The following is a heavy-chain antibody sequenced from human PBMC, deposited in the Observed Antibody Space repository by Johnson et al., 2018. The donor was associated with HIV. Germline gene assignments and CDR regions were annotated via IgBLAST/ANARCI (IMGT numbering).Heavy chain of an antibody. J-gene: IGHJ3*02. V-gene: IGHV3-30*18. Sequence: QVQLVESGGGVVQPGRSLRLSCAASGFTFSNYGMHWVRQAPGNGLEWVAVISYDGSNKYYGDSVKGRFTISRDNSKNTLYLQMNSLRAEDTAVFYCAKVGIEGPTSLLRAFEMWGQGTMVTVSS. CDR1: GFTFSNYG. CDR2: ISYDGSNK. D-gene: IGHD1-26*01. CDR3: AKVGIEGPTSLLRAFEM.